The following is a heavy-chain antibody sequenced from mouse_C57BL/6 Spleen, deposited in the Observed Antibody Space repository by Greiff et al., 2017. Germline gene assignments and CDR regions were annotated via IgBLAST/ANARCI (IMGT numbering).Heavy chain of an antibody. CDR3: TMVYGNYDWFAY. D-gene: IGHD2-1*01. CDR1: GFNIKDDY. CDR2: IDPENGDT. V-gene: IGHV14-4*01. J-gene: IGHJ3*01. Sequence: EVQLQQSGAELVRPGASVKLSCTASGFNIKDDYMHWVKQRPEQGLEWIGWIDPENGDTEYASKFQGKATITADTSSNPAYLQLSSLTSEDTAVYYCTMVYGNYDWFAYWGQGTLVTVSA.